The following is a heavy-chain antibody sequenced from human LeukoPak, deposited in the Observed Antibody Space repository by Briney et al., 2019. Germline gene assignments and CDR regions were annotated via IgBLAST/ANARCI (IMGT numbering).Heavy chain of an antibody. J-gene: IGHJ6*02. CDR2: HYSGSTT. CDR3: ARLPAYYYGMDV. V-gene: IGHV3-66*04. CDR1: RFTFSSYA. Sequence: PGGSLRLSCAASRFTFSSYAMNWVRQAPGKGLEWVSVHYSGSTTYYADSVRGRFTISRDNSKNTMYLQMNSLRVEDTAVYYCARLPAYYYGMDVWGQGTTVTVSS.